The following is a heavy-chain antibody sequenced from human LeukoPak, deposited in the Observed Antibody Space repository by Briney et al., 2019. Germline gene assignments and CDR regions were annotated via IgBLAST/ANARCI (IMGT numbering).Heavy chain of an antibody. Sequence: GGSLRLSCAASGFSFSDHFMTWIRQAPGKGPEWISYISGSGATYYADSVKGRFIISRDTSKNTLYLQMNSLRAEDTAVYYCARSGGLQKFDYWGQGTLVTVSS. V-gene: IGHV3-69-1*02. CDR3: ARSGGLQKFDY. CDR1: GFSFSDHF. CDR2: ISGSGAT. D-gene: IGHD4-11*01. J-gene: IGHJ4*02.